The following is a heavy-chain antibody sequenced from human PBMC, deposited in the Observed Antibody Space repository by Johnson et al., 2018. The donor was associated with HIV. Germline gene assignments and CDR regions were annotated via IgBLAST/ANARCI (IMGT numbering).Heavy chain of an antibody. D-gene: IGHD6-13*01. CDR3: ARVKQQVVRVGSDAFDI. Sequence: QVQLVESGGGVVQPGRSLRLSCAASGFTFSNSAMHWVRQAPGKGLEWVAFIRYDGSNKYYADSVKGGFTISRDNSKNTLYLQMNSLRAEDTAVYYCARVKQQVVRVGSDAFDIWGQGTMVTVSS. J-gene: IGHJ3*02. V-gene: IGHV3-30*02. CDR1: GFTFSNSA. CDR2: IRYDGSNK.